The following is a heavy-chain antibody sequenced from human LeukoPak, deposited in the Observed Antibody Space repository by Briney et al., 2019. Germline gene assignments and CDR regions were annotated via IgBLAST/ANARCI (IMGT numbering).Heavy chain of an antibody. J-gene: IGHJ6*04. CDR1: GGSISSSNW. Sequence: SGTLSLTCAVSGGSISSSNWWSWVRQPPGKGLEWIGEIYHSGSTNYNPSLKSRVTISVDKSKNQFSLKLSSVTAADTAVYYCARGGTAMVYYYYSMDVWGKGTTVTVSS. CDR3: ARGGTAMVYYYYSMDV. CDR2: IYHSGST. D-gene: IGHD5-18*01. V-gene: IGHV4-4*02.